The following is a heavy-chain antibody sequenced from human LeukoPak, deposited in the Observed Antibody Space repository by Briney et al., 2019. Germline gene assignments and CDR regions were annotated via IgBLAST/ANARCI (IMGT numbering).Heavy chain of an antibody. CDR2: IYYSGST. V-gene: IGHV4-59*08. CDR1: GGSFSSYY. CDR3: ARHDGRSWADAFDI. Sequence: SETLSLTCAVYGGSFSSYYWSWIRQPPGKGLEWIGYIYYSGSTNYNPSLKSRVTISVDTSKNQFSLKLNSVTAADTAVYYCARHDGRSWADAFDIWGQGTMVTVSS. J-gene: IGHJ3*02. D-gene: IGHD3-16*02.